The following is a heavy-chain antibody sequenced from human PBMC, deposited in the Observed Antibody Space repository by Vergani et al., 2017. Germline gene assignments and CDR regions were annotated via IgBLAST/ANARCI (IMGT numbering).Heavy chain of an antibody. CDR3: ARGYGSGDDAFDI. CDR2: IWYDGSNK. D-gene: IGHD2-15*01. CDR1: GFTFSNYG. V-gene: IGHV3-33*01. Sequence: QVQLVESGGGVVQPGRSLRLSCAASGFTFSNYGMHWVRQAPGKGLEWVAVIWYDGSNKYYADSVKGRLTISRDNSKNTLYLQMNSLRAEDTAVYFCARGYGSGDDAFDIWGQGTIVTVSS. J-gene: IGHJ3*02.